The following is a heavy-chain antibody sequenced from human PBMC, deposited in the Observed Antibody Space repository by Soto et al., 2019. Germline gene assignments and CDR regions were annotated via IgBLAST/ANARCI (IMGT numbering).Heavy chain of an antibody. J-gene: IGHJ4*02. Sequence: SQTLSLTCAISGDSVSSNSAAWNWIRQSPSRGLEWLGRTYYRSKWYNDYAVSVKSRITINPDTSKNQFSLQLNSVNPEDTAVYYCARFFEYSSSSGFDYWGQGTLVTVSS. V-gene: IGHV6-1*01. CDR1: GDSVSSNSAA. D-gene: IGHD6-6*01. CDR3: ARFFEYSSSSGFDY. CDR2: TYYRSKWYN.